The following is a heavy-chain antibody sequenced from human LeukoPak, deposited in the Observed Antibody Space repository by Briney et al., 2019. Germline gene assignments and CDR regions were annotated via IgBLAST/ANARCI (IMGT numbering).Heavy chain of an antibody. CDR1: GYTFTSYD. CDR2: MNPNSGNT. CDR3: ARRFYYYGSGSYYGWFDP. V-gene: IGHV1-8*03. D-gene: IGHD3-10*01. Sequence: GASVKVSCKASGYTFTSYDINWVRQATGQGLEWMGWMNPNSGNTGYAQKFQGRVTITRNTSISTAYMELSSLRSEDTAVYYCARRFYYYGSGSYYGWFDPWGQGTLVTVSS. J-gene: IGHJ5*02.